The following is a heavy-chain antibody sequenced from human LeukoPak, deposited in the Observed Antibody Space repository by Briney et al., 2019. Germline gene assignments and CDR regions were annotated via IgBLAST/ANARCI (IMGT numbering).Heavy chain of an antibody. CDR3: ARLVGLELSIDY. CDR1: GGSISSSSYY. CDR2: IYYSGST. Sequence: SETLSLTCTVSGGSISSSSYYWGWIRQPPGKGLEWIGSIYYSGSTYYIPTLKSRVTISVDTSKNQFSLKLSSVTAADTAVYYCARLVGLELSIDYWGQGTLVTVSS. V-gene: IGHV4-39*01. D-gene: IGHD1-7*01. J-gene: IGHJ4*02.